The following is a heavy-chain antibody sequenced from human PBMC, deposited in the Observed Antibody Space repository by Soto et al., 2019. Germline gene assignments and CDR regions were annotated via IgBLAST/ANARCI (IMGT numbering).Heavy chain of an antibody. D-gene: IGHD2-15*01. CDR3: ATGYCSGGSGPELGAFDI. V-gene: IGHV1-24*01. J-gene: IGHJ3*02. CDR1: GYTLTELS. CDR2: FDPEDGET. Sequence: ASVKVSCKVSGYTLTELSMHWVRQAPGKGLEWMGGFDPEDGETIYAQKFQGRVTMTEDTSTDTAYMELSSLRSEDTAVYYCATGYCSGGSGPELGAFDIWGQGTMVTVSS.